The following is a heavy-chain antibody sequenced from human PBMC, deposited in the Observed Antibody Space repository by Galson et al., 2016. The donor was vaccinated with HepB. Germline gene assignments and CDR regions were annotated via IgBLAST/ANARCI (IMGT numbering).Heavy chain of an antibody. J-gene: IGHJ3*02. D-gene: IGHD6-13*01. CDR1: GFTFSNYG. V-gene: IGHV3-33*01. Sequence: SLRLSCAASGFTFSNYGMHWVRQAPGKGLEWVAVIWYDGNNKNYVDSVKGRFTISRDNSKNTLYLQMDSLRAEDTGVFYCARDGSRAECSSNCLGNAFDMWGQGIMVTVSS. CDR3: ARDGSRAECSSNCLGNAFDM. CDR2: IWYDGNNK.